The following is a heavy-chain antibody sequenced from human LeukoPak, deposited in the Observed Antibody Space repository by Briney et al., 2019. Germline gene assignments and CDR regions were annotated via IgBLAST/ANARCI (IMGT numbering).Heavy chain of an antibody. CDR1: GGSFSGYY. CDR3: ARSLKKPWYGSGSYYNVQGHNWFDP. CDR2: INHSGST. V-gene: IGHV4-34*01. D-gene: IGHD3-10*01. J-gene: IGHJ5*02. Sequence: PSETLSLTRAVYGGSFSGYYWSWIRQPPGKGLEWIGEINHSGSTNYNPSLKSRVTISVDTSKNQFSLKLSSVTAADTAVYYCARSLKKPWYGSGSYYNVQGHNWFDPWGQGTLVTVSS.